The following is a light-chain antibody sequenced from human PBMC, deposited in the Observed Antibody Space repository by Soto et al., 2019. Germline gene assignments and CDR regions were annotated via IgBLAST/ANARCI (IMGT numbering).Light chain of an antibody. CDR2: DAS. CDR3: QQRSNLSYT. V-gene: IGKV3-11*01. Sequence: EIVLTQSPATLSLSPGERATLSCRASQSVSSYLAWYQQKPGQAPRLLIYDASNSATGIPARFSGSGLGTDFTLTISSLEPEDFAVYCCQQRSNLSYTFGQGTKLEIK. CDR1: QSVSSY. J-gene: IGKJ2*01.